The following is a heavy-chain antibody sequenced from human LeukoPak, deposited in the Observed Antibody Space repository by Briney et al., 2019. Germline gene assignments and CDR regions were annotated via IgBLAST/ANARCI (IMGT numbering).Heavy chain of an antibody. CDR3: ARGRIQYSYGLVDY. CDR1: GFTLGSYG. V-gene: IGHV3-30*02. J-gene: IGHJ4*02. CDR2: IRSDGSNK. Sequence: GGSLRLSCTASGFTLGSYGMHWVRQAPGKGLEWVAFIRSDGSNKYYADPVKGRFTISRDNSKNTLYLQMNSLRAEDTAVYYCARGRIQYSYGLVDYWGQGTLVTVSS. D-gene: IGHD5-18*01.